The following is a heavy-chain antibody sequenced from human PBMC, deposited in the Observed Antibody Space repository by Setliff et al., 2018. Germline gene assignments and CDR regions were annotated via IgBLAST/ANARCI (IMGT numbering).Heavy chain of an antibody. CDR1: GGSISSYY. CDR2: INHSGST. Sequence: SETLSLTCTVSGGSISSYYWSWIRQPPGKGLEWIGEINHSGSTNYNPSLKSRVTTSVDTSKNQFSLNLTSVTAADTAVYYCARDRQYCSSPTCYSSYFYYYGMDVWGQGTTVTVSS. J-gene: IGHJ6*02. D-gene: IGHD2-2*02. V-gene: IGHV4-34*01. CDR3: ARDRQYCSSPTCYSSYFYYYGMDV.